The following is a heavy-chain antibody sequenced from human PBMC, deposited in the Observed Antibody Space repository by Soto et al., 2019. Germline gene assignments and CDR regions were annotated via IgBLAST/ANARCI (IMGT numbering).Heavy chain of an antibody. CDR3: ARDLGYGLFDY. D-gene: IGHD2-8*01. CDR1: GYTFTSYA. V-gene: IGHV1-3*01. J-gene: IGHJ4*02. Sequence: ASVKVSCKASGYTFTSYAMHWVRQAPGQRLEWMGWINAGNGNTKYSQKFQGRVTITRDTSASTAYMELNSLRDEDTAVYYCARDLGYGLFDYWGQGTLVTVSS. CDR2: INAGNGNT.